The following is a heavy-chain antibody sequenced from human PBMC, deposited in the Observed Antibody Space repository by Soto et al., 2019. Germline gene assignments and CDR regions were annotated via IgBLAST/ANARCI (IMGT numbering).Heavy chain of an antibody. V-gene: IGHV4-30-4*01. D-gene: IGHD3-10*01. CDR1: GGSIRNSDYF. CDR3: ARGSDVLARGATFFDY. J-gene: IGHJ4*02. CDR2: SPSSWDT. Sequence: QVPLPGAGPGLVKPLQTLSLTCTVSGGSIRNSDYFWGWVRPVPGKGPEGIGYSPSSWDTHYNPSLKSRATLSVDTSKNKFSLRLTSVTVEDTAVYYCARGSDVLARGATFFDYWGQGTLVTVSS.